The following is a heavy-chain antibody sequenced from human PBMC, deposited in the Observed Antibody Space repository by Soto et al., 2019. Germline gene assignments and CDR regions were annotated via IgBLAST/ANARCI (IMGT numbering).Heavy chain of an antibody. CDR1: GFTFSSYG. J-gene: IGHJ4*02. D-gene: IGHD6-19*01. V-gene: IGHV3-33*01. CDR3: ARDRYSSGWYDLDY. CDR2: IWYDGSNK. Sequence: QVQLVESGGGVVQPGKSLTLSCAASGFTFSSYGMHWARQAPGKGLEWVAVIWYDGSNKYYADSVKGRFTISRDNSQNTLSLQMNSLRVEDTAVYYCARDRYSSGWYDLDYWGQGTLVTVSS.